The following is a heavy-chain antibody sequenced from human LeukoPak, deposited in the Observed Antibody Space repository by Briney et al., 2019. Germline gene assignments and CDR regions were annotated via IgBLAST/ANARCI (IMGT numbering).Heavy chain of an antibody. CDR3: ARDDQYCSGGSCYPNWFDP. D-gene: IGHD2-15*01. Sequence: SETLSLTCTVSGGSISSSSYYWGWIRQPPGKGLEWIGSIYYSGSTYYNPSLKSRVTISVDTSKNQFSLKLSSVTAADTAVYYCARDDQYCSGGSCYPNWFDPWGQGTLVTVSS. CDR2: IYYSGST. V-gene: IGHV4-39*07. CDR1: GGSISSSSYY. J-gene: IGHJ5*02.